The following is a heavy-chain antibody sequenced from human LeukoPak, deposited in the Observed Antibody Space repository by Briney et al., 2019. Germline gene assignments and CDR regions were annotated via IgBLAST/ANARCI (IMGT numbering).Heavy chain of an antibody. D-gene: IGHD1-26*01. J-gene: IGHJ6*02. CDR1: GFTFSDYY. CDR3: ARIRDSGSYYFYYGMDV. CDR2: ISSSSSYT. V-gene: IGHV3-11*06. Sequence: GGSLRLSCAASGFTFSDYYMSWIRQAPGKGLEWVSYISSSSSYTNYADSVKGRFTISRDNAKNSLYLQMNSLRAEDTAVYYCARIRDSGSYYFYYGMDVWGQGTTVTVSS.